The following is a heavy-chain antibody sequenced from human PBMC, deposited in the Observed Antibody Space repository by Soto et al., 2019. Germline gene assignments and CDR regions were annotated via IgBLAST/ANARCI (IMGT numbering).Heavy chain of an antibody. Sequence: PSETLSLTCAVSGGSISSGGYSWSWIRQPPGKGLELIGYTYYAGTTTYNPSLKSRVTISVDTSKNQFSLKLSSVTAADTAVYYCARVRGGAFDIWGQGTMVTVSS. CDR3: ARVRGGAFDI. V-gene: IGHV4-61*08. CDR1: GGSISSGGYS. J-gene: IGHJ3*02. CDR2: TYYAGTT. D-gene: IGHD3-10*01.